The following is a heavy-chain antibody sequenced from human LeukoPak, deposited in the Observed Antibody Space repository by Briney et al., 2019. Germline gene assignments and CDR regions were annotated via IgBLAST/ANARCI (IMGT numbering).Heavy chain of an antibody. J-gene: IGHJ5*02. CDR1: GGSFSTYY. Sequence: SETLSLTCAVYGGSFSTYYWNWIRQPPGKGLEWIGYILYTGSTIYNPSLKSRVTMSVDTSKNQFSLKLTSVTAEDTAVYYCTRKAVAGNGYNWFDPWGQGTLVTVSS. CDR2: ILYTGST. D-gene: IGHD6-19*01. CDR3: TRKAVAGNGYNWFDP. V-gene: IGHV4-59*08.